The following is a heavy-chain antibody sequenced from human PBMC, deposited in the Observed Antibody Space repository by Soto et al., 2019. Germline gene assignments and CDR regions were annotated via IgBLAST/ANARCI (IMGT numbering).Heavy chain of an antibody. CDR1: GGSISSYY. J-gene: IGHJ6*02. Sequence: SETLSLTCTVSGGSISSYYWSWIRQPPGKGLEWIGYIYYSGSTNYNPSLKSRVTISVDTSKNQFSLKLSSVTAADTAVYYCARGHVLVEKDYYYYYGMDVWGQGTTVTVSS. CDR3: ARGHVLVEKDYYYYYGMDV. D-gene: IGHD2-8*02. V-gene: IGHV4-59*01. CDR2: IYYSGST.